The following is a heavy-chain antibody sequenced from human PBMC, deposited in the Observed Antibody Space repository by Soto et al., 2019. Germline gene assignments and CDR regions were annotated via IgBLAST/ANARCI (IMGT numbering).Heavy chain of an antibody. CDR1: GGSISSYY. D-gene: IGHD3-9*01. V-gene: IGHV4-59*08. Sequence: SETLSLTCTVSGGSISSYYWRCIWQPPGKGLEWIGYIYYSGSTNYNPSLKSRVTISVDTSKNQFSLKLSSVTAADTAVYYCARDTYYDILTGAGFDIWGQGTMVT. CDR2: IYYSGST. J-gene: IGHJ3*02. CDR3: ARDTYYDILTGAGFDI.